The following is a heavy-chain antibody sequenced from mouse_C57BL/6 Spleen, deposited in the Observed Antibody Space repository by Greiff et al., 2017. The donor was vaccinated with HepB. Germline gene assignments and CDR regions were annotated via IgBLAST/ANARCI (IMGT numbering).Heavy chain of an antibody. D-gene: IGHD1-1*01. Sequence: VQLQQSGAELVMPGASVKLSCKASGYTFTSYWMHWVKQRPGQGLEWIGEIDPSDSDTNYNQKFKGKSTLTVDKSSSTAYMQLSSLTSEDSAVYYCARALIPTVVDYWGQGTTLPVSS. CDR2: IDPSDSDT. CDR1: GYTFTSYW. CDR3: ARALIPTVVDY. V-gene: IGHV1-69*01. J-gene: IGHJ2*01.